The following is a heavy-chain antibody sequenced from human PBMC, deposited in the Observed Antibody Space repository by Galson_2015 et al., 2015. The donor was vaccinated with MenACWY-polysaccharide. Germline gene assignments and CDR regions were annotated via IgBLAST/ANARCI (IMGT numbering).Heavy chain of an antibody. CDR3: ARERWVRGVFCDQ. V-gene: IGHV3-7*01. CDR2: IKQDGSEK. Sequence: SLRLSCAASGFTFSNFWMSWVRQAPGKELEWVASIKQDGSEKYLVDSVEGRFTISRDNAENSLFLQMNSLRAEDTAVYYCARERWVRGVFCDQWGQAPLVTVSS. D-gene: IGHD3-10*01. CDR1: GFTFSNFW. J-gene: IGHJ4*02.